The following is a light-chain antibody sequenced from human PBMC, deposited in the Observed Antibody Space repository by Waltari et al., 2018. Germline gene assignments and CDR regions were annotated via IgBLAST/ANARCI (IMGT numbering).Light chain of an antibody. Sequence: EIVLTQSPATLSLSPGERATLSCRASQSVRSYLAWYQQKPGQAPRLLIYDASNRASGIPGRFSGSGSGTDFTLTISSLEPEDFAVYYCQQRSNWPRTFGQGTKMEIK. V-gene: IGKV3-11*01. CDR3: QQRSNWPRT. J-gene: IGKJ1*01. CDR2: DAS. CDR1: QSVRSY.